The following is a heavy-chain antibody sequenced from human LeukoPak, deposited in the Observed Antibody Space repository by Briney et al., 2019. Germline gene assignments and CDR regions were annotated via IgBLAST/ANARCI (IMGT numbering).Heavy chain of an antibody. CDR1: GFTFSSYS. V-gene: IGHV3-21*01. D-gene: IGHD2-15*01. CDR2: ISSSSSYI. J-gene: IGHJ4*02. Sequence: GGSLRLSCAASGFTFSSYSMNWVRQAPGKGLEWVSSISSSSSYIYYADSVKGRFTISRDNAKNSLYLQMNRLRAEDTAVYYCARFATLVVAAIDGDYWGQGTLVTVSS. CDR3: ARFATLVVAAIDGDY.